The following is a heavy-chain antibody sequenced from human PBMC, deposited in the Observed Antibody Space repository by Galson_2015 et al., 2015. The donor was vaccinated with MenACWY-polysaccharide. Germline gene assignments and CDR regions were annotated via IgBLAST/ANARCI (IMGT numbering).Heavy chain of an antibody. J-gene: IGHJ4*02. CDR1: GFSLSTGGVG. CDR2: IYWDDDK. Sequence: PALVKPTQTLTLTCTFSGFSLSTGGVGVGWIRQPPGKALEWLALIYWDDDKRYSPSLKSRLTIIKDTSKNQVVLTMTNMDPVDTATYYCAHSPWVRGVTFSYFDYWGQGTLVTVSS. V-gene: IGHV2-5*02. D-gene: IGHD3-10*01. CDR3: AHSPWVRGVTFSYFDY.